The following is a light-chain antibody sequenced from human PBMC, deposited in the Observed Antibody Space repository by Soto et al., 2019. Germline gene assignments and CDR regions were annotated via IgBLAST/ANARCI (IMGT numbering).Light chain of an antibody. Sequence: EVVMTQSPATLPVSPGERATLSCRASQSVNNNLAWYQQKPGQPPRLLIYGTYTRATDVPARFSGRGSGTEFTLTISSLQSEDFATYYCQQYNSYLWTFGQGTKVDIK. CDR1: QSVNNN. V-gene: IGKV3-15*01. J-gene: IGKJ1*01. CDR3: QQYNSYLWT. CDR2: GTY.